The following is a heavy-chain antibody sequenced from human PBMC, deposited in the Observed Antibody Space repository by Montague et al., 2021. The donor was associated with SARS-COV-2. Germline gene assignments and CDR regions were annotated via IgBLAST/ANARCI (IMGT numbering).Heavy chain of an antibody. CDR2: IYYSGST. CDR3: ARVQRGYYYGLGVSAHFDY. D-gene: IGHD3-10*01. J-gene: IGHJ4*02. V-gene: IGHV4-59*01. Sequence: SETLSLTCTVSGGSISNYYWSWIRQPPGKGLEWIGYIYYSGSTNYNPSLKSRVTISVDTSKSQFSLKLSSVTAADTAVYYRARVQRGYYYGLGVSAHFDYWGQGTLVTVSS. CDR1: GGSISNYY.